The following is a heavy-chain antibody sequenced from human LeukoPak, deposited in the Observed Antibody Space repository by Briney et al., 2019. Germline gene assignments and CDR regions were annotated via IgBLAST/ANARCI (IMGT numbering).Heavy chain of an antibody. CDR1: GYSISSGFY. V-gene: IGHV4-38-2*01. CDR2: IFHSGST. Sequence: SETLSLTCAVSGYSISSGFYWGWIRQPPGKGLEWIGSIFHSGSTYYNPSLKSRVNMSVDTSKNQISLKLSSVTAADTAVYYCARASGSYGSGSYYYYGMDVWGKGTTVTVSS. J-gene: IGHJ6*04. CDR3: ARASGSYGSGSYYYYGMDV. D-gene: IGHD3-10*01.